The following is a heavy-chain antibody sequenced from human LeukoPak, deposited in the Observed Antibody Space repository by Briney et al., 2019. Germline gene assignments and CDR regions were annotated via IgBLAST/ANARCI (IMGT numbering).Heavy chain of an antibody. CDR2: ISANTGKT. CDR3: AKVAGDRMDY. CDR1: GYTFATYG. V-gene: IGHV1-18*01. D-gene: IGHD6-13*01. Sequence: ASVKVSCKASGYTFATYGFCWVRQAPRHPLEWMGWISANTGKTDNARKFQGRVTMTTDTSTSTAYMELRSLRPDDTAVYYCAKVAGDRMDYWGQGTLLTVSS. J-gene: IGHJ4*02.